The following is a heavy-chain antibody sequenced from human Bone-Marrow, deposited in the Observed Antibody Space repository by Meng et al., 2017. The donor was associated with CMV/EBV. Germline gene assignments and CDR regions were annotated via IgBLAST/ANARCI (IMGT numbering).Heavy chain of an antibody. Sequence: SGPTLVKPTETLTLTCTVSGFSLSNARMGVSWIRQPPGKALEWLAHIFSNDEKSYSTSLKNSLTISKDTSKSQVVLTMTNMDPVDTATYYCARISQYYDFWSGYYRNHDAFDIWGQGTMVTGSS. CDR1: GFSLSNARMG. V-gene: IGHV2-26*01. J-gene: IGHJ3*02. CDR3: ARISQYYDFWSGYYRNHDAFDI. CDR2: IFSNDEK. D-gene: IGHD3-3*01.